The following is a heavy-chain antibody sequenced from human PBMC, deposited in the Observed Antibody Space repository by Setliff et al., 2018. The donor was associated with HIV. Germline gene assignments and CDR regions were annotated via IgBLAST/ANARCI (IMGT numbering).Heavy chain of an antibody. Sequence: SVKVSCKASGGTFRNYALSWVRQAPGQGLEWMGGIIPMPGTANYAQKFQGRVTMTRDTSTSTVYMELSSLRSDDTAVYYCARLRPTAFFDYWGQGTLVTVSS. V-gene: IGHV1-69*10. CDR1: GGTFRNYA. CDR2: IIPMPGTA. J-gene: IGHJ4*02. CDR3: ARLRPTAFFDY. D-gene: IGHD3-3*01.